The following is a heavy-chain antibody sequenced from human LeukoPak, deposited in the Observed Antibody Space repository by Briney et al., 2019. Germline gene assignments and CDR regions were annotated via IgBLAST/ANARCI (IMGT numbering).Heavy chain of an antibody. V-gene: IGHV3-64D*06. Sequence: PGGSLRLPCSASGFTFSSYAMHWVRQAPGKGLEYVSAISNNGGITYYADSAKGRFTISRDNSKNTLYLQMSSLRAEDTALYYCVKAGLGGSWPLDYWGQGTLVTVSS. CDR2: ISNNGGIT. J-gene: IGHJ4*02. CDR3: VKAGLGGSWPLDY. D-gene: IGHD6-19*01. CDR1: GFTFSSYA.